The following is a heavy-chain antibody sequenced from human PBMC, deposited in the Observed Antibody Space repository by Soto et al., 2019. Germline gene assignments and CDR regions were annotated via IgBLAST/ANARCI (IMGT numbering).Heavy chain of an antibody. Sequence: EVQLVESGGGLVKPGGSLRLSCAAYGFSFSNAWMSWVRQAPGKGLEWVGRIKSKSDGGTTDYAAPVKGRFTISRDDSKNMLYLQMNSLKTADTAVYYCATDRLLVAAASDYWGQGTLVTVSS. CDR2: IKSKSDGGTT. V-gene: IGHV3-15*01. J-gene: IGHJ4*02. D-gene: IGHD2-2*01. CDR1: GFSFSNAW. CDR3: ATDRLLVAAASDY.